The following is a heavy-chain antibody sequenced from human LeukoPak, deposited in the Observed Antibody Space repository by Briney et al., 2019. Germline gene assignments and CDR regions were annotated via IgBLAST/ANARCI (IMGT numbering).Heavy chain of an antibody. CDR2: MNPNSGNT. Sequence: ASVKVSCKASGYTFTSYDINWVRQATGQGLEWMGWMNPNSGNTGYAQKFQGRVTMTMNTSISTAYMELSSLRSEDTAVYYCARGRKGVLRYFDWSATRLGMDVWGQGTTVTVSS. CDR1: GYTFTSYD. V-gene: IGHV1-8*01. J-gene: IGHJ6*02. D-gene: IGHD3-9*01. CDR3: ARGRKGVLRYFDWSATRLGMDV.